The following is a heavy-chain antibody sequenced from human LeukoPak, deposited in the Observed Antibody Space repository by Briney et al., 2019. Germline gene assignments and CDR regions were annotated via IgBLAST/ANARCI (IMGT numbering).Heavy chain of an antibody. V-gene: IGHV1-8*01. CDR2: MNPNSGNT. D-gene: IGHD3-3*01. J-gene: IGHJ6*03. Sequence: ASVKVSCKASGYTFTSYDINWVRQATGQGLEWMGWMNPNSGNTGYAQKFQGRVTMTRNTSISTAYMELSSLRSEDTAVYYCARTDFWSGPGDYYMDVWGKGTTVTVSS. CDR1: GYTFTSYD. CDR3: ARTDFWSGPGDYYMDV.